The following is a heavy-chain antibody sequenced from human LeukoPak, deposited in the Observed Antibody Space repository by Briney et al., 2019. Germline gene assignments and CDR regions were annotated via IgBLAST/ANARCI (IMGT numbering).Heavy chain of an antibody. Sequence: GGSLRLSCAASRFTFSSYAMSWVRQAPGKGLEWVSAISGSGGSTHYAGSLRGRFTISRDNCKISLYLNMISLSAEDADVYYCAKGSDFWSGTFECWGQGAMVTVSS. CDR3: AKGSDFWSGTFEC. CDR1: RFTFSSYA. D-gene: IGHD3-3*01. J-gene: IGHJ4*02. V-gene: IGHV3-23*01. CDR2: ISGSGGST.